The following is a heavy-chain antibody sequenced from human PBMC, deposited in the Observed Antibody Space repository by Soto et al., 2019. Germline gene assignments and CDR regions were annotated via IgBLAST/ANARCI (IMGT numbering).Heavy chain of an antibody. D-gene: IGHD5-12*01. V-gene: IGHV3-64D*08. Sequence: GGSLRLSCSASGFTFSSFAMHWVRQAPGKGLEYVSAISSNGGSTYYADSVKGRFTISRDNSKNTLYLQMSSLRAEDTAVYYCAKGRNSGYEYDYWGQGTLVTVAS. CDR1: GFTFSSFA. CDR3: AKGRNSGYEYDY. CDR2: ISSNGGST. J-gene: IGHJ4*02.